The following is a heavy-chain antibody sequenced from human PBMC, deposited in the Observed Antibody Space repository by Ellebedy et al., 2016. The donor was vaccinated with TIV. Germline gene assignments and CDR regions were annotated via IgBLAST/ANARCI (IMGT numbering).Heavy chain of an antibody. CDR2: ISYDGSNK. CDR3: AREKKYSSGWYYFDY. V-gene: IGHV3-30*03. CDR1: GFTFSSYG. D-gene: IGHD6-19*01. Sequence: GGSLRLSCAASGFTFSSYGMHWVRQAPGKGLEWVAVISYDGSNKYYADSVKGRFTISRVNSKNTLCLQMNSLRAEDTAVYYCAREKKYSSGWYYFDYWGQGTLVTVSS. J-gene: IGHJ4*02.